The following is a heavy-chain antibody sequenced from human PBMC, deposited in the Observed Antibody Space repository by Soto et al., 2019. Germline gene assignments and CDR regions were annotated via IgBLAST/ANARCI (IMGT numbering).Heavy chain of an antibody. CDR2: ISFDENQK. CDR1: GFTFSSYG. V-gene: IGHV3-30*18. Sequence: QVQLVESGGGVVQPGRSLRLSCAASGFTFSSYGMHWVRRAPGKGLEWVAIISFDENQKYYADSVKARFTISRDNSRNTLYLQMNSLRAEDTALYYCAKDRRDGEYNSVYDFWGQGTLVTVSS. CDR3: AKDRRDGEYNSVYDF. J-gene: IGHJ4*02. D-gene: IGHD4-17*01.